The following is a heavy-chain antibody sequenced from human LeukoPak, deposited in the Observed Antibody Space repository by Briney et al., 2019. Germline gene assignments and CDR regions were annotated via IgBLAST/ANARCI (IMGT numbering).Heavy chain of an antibody. Sequence: SETLSLTCTVSGGSISSYYWSWIRQPPGKGLEWIGYIYYSGSTNYNPSLKSRVTMSVDTSKNQFSLKLSSVTAADTAVYYCARERGYSGIDYWGQGTLVTVSS. CDR2: IYYSGST. V-gene: IGHV4-59*12. D-gene: IGHD5-12*01. CDR1: GGSISSYY. CDR3: ARERGYSGIDY. J-gene: IGHJ4*02.